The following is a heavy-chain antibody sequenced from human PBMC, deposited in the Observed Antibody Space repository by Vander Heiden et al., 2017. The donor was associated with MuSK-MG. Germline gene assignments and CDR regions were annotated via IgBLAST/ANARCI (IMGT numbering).Heavy chain of an antibody. J-gene: IGHJ4*02. V-gene: IGHV1-69*02. CDR2: IIPILGIA. CDR3: ARGQEGFTATFDY. D-gene: IGHD3-3*01. Sequence: QVQLVQSGAAVKKPGSSVKVSCKASGGTFSSYTISWVRQAPGQGLEWMGRIIPILGIANYAQKFQGRVTITADKSTSTAYMELSSLRSEDTAVYYCARGQEGFTATFDYWGQGTLVTVSS. CDR1: GGTFSSYT.